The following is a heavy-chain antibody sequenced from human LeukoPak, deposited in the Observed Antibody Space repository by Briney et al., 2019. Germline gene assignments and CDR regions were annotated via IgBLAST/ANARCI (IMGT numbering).Heavy chain of an antibody. Sequence: SETLSLTCAVYGGSFSGYYWSWIRQPPGKGLEWIGEINHSGSTYYNPSLKSRVTISVDTSKNQFSLKLSSVTAADTAVYYCARGRLGYCSGGSCHGGAFDIWGQGTMVTVSS. CDR3: ARGRLGYCSGGSCHGGAFDI. CDR2: INHSGST. V-gene: IGHV4-34*01. J-gene: IGHJ3*02. CDR1: GGSFSGYY. D-gene: IGHD2-15*01.